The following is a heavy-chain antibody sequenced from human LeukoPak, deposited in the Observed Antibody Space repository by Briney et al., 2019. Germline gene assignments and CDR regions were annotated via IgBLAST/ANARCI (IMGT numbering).Heavy chain of an antibody. J-gene: IGHJ3*02. V-gene: IGHV4-39*01. D-gene: IGHD6-19*01. CDR1: GGSISSSSYY. CDR3: ARLEAVAGTKGAFDI. CDR2: IYYSGST. Sequence: SETLSLTCTVSGGSISSSSYYWGWIRQPPGKGLEWIGSIYYSGSTYYNPSLKSRVTISVDTSKNQFSLKLSSVTAADTAVYYCARLEAVAGTKGAFDIWGQGTMVTVSS.